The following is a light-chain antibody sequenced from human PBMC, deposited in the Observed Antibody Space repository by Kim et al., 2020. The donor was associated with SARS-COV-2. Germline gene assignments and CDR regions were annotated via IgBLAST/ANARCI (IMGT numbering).Light chain of an antibody. CDR1: SLRSYY. Sequence: SELTQDPAVSVALGQIVRITCQGDSLRSYYASWYQQKPGQAPVLVIYGKNNRPSGIPDRFSGSSSGNTASLTITGAQAEDEADYYCNSRDSSGNHWVFGG. V-gene: IGLV3-19*01. CDR2: GKN. J-gene: IGLJ3*02. CDR3: NSRDSSGNHWV.